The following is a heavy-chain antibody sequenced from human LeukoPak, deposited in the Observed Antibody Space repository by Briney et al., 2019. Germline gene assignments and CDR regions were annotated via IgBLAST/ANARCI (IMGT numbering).Heavy chain of an antibody. CDR1: GFTFSSYA. D-gene: IGHD6-19*01. J-gene: IGHJ4*02. CDR2: ISGSGGST. Sequence: GGSLRLSCAASGFTFSSYAMSWVRQAPGKGLEWASAISGSGGSTYYADSVKGRFTISRDNSKNTLYLQMNSLRAEDTAVYYCAKGHSSGWYEGYFDYWGQGTLVTVSS. V-gene: IGHV3-23*01. CDR3: AKGHSSGWYEGYFDY.